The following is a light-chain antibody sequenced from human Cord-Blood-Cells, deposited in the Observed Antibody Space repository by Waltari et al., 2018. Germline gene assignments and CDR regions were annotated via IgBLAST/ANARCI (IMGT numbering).Light chain of an antibody. CDR3: QQYGSSPT. CDR1: QSVSSSY. Sequence: EIVFTPAPGTLAFSSRERGHLSCRASQSVSSSYLAWYQQKPGQAPRLPIYGASSRATGIPDRFSGSGSGTDFTLTISRLEPEDFAVYYCQQYGSSPTFGGGTKVEIK. CDR2: GAS. J-gene: IGKJ4*01. V-gene: IGKV3-20*01.